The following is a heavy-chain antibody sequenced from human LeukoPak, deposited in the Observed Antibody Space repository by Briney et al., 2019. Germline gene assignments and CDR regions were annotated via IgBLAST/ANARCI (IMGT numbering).Heavy chain of an antibody. Sequence: GGTLRLSCAASGFTFSSYGMSWVRQAPGKGLEWVSAISGSGGSTYYADSVKGRFTISRDNSKNTLYLQMNSLRAEDTAVYYCANIVGATPAFDYWGQGTLVTVSS. CDR2: ISGSGGST. CDR3: ANIVGATPAFDY. V-gene: IGHV3-23*01. CDR1: GFTFSSYG. D-gene: IGHD1-26*01. J-gene: IGHJ4*02.